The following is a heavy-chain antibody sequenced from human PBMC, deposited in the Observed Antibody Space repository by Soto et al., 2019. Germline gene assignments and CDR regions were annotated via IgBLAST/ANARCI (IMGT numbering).Heavy chain of an antibody. Sequence: EVQLLESGGGLVQPGGSLRLSCAASGFTFSSYAMSWVRQAPGKGLEWVSAISGSGGSTYYADSVKGRFTISRDNSKNTLYLKMNSQRAEDTAVFYCAIAGGSHPASWGQGPLVPVSS. CDR1: GFTFSSYA. CDR2: ISGSGGST. J-gene: IGHJ5*02. V-gene: IGHV3-23*01. CDR3: AIAGGSHPAS. D-gene: IGHD3-16*01.